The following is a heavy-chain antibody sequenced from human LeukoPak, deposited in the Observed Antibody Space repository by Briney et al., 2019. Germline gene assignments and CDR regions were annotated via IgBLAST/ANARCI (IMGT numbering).Heavy chain of an antibody. Sequence: PGGSLRLSCVGSGFTFNSNWMSWVRQAPGKGLEWVANIKQDGNEKFYVDSMKGRFTISRDNAKNSVSLQMNSLRVEDTAVYYCARDKYYDRYFDSWGQGTLVTVSS. CDR2: IKQDGNEK. J-gene: IGHJ4*02. CDR1: GFTFNSNW. D-gene: IGHD3-22*01. CDR3: ARDKYYDRYFDS. V-gene: IGHV3-7*01.